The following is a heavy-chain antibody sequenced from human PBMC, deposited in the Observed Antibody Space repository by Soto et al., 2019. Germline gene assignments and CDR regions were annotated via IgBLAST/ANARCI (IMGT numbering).Heavy chain of an antibody. CDR2: IIPIFGTA. V-gene: IGHV1-69*12. CDR1: GGTFSSYA. J-gene: IGHJ6*02. Sequence: QVQLVQSGAEVKKPGSSVKVSCKASGGTFSSYAISWVRQAPGQGLEWMGGIIPIFGTANYAQKFQGRVTITADEATSTAYMELSSLRSEDTAVYYCAATDVVVAAPGIHYYYGMDVWGQGTTVTVSS. CDR3: AATDVVVAAPGIHYYYGMDV. D-gene: IGHD2-15*01.